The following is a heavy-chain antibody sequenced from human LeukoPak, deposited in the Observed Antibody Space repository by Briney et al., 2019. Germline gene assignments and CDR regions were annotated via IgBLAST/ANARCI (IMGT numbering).Heavy chain of an antibody. CDR3: ARGPRRVAAAGTFDY. CDR2: IYYSGST. J-gene: IGHJ4*02. V-gene: IGHV4-39*07. CDR1: GGSISSSRDY. Sequence: PSETLSLTCIVSGGSISSSRDYWAWIRQPPGKGLEWIANIYYSGSTYYSPSLKSRVTISVDTSKNQFSLKLSSVTAADTAVYYCARGPRRVAAAGTFDYWGQGTLVTVSS. D-gene: IGHD6-13*01.